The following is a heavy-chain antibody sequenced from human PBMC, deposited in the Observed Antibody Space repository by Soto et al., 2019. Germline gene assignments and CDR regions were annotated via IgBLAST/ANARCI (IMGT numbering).Heavy chain of an antibody. CDR1: GYTFTSYG. CDR2: ISAYNGNT. CDR3: ARETYYYDSSGQRDAFDI. V-gene: IGHV1-18*01. J-gene: IGHJ3*02. Sequence: ASVKVSCKASGYTFTSYGISWVRQAPGQGLEWMGWISAYNGNTNYAQKLQGRVTMTTDTSTSTAYMELRSLRSDDTAVYYCARETYYYDSSGQRDAFDIWGQGTMVTVSS. D-gene: IGHD3-22*01.